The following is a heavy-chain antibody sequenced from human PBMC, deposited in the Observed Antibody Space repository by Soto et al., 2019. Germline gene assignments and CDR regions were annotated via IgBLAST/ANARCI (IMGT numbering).Heavy chain of an antibody. CDR2: ISKSSGCK. J-gene: IGHJ6*02. V-gene: IGHV3-23*01. CDR3: VKDWQAGDYGEPNISFLGMDV. D-gene: IGHD4-17*01. CDR1: GFTFSDYA. Sequence: EVQLLESGGGLGQPGGSLRLFCAASGFTFSDYAMSWVRQAPGKGLEWVSTISKSSGCKYYADSVRGRFAVSRDNSRNSLYLQMKRVRGAATALSPCVKDWQAGDYGEPNISFLGMDVWGDGTTVTVS.